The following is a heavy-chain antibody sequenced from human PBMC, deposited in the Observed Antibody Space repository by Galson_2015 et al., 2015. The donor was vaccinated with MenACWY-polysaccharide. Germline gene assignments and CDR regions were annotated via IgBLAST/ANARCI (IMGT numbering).Heavy chain of an antibody. Sequence: SLRLSCAASGFTFSSYAMSWVRQAPGKGLEWVSAISGSGGSTYYADSVKGRFTISRDNSKNTLYLQMNSLRAEDTAVYYCAKEPARRSAPKYYYDSSGQGDYWGQGTLVTVSS. J-gene: IGHJ4*02. CDR2: ISGSGGST. V-gene: IGHV3-23*01. CDR1: GFTFSSYA. CDR3: AKEPARRSAPKYYYDSSGQGDY. D-gene: IGHD3-22*01.